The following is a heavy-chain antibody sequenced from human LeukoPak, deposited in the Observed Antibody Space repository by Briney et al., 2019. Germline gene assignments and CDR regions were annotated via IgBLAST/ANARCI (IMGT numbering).Heavy chain of an antibody. D-gene: IGHD6-13*01. J-gene: IGHJ4*02. Sequence: GGSLRLSCAASGFTFSSYCMSWVRQAPGKGLEWVATMKTNGSENYYVDSVKGRFTTSRDNAKHSPYLQMNSLGGEVTGVYYCARDIEGAGLFLDYWGQGTLVTVSS. CDR1: GFTFSSYC. CDR2: MKTNGSEN. CDR3: ARDIEGAGLFLDY. V-gene: IGHV3-7*01.